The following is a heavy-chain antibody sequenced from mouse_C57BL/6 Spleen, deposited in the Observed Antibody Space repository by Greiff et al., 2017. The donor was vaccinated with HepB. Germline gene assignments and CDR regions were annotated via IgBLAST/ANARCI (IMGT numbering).Heavy chain of an antibody. CDR1: GFSLTSYG. D-gene: IGHD4-1*01. V-gene: IGHV2-6-1*01. J-gene: IGHJ4*01. CDR3: ARQGTGYYAMDY. Sequence: VKLMESGPGLVAPSQSLSITCTVSGFSLTSYGVHWVRQPPGKGLEWLVVIWSDGSTTYNSALKSRLSISKDNSKSQVYLKMNSLQTDDTAMYYCARQGTGYYAMDYWGQGTTVTVSS. CDR2: IWSDGST.